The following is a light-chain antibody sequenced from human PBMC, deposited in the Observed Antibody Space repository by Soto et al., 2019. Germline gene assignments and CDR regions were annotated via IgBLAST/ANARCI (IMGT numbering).Light chain of an antibody. V-gene: IGLV2-14*03. CDR2: DVS. J-gene: IGLJ2*01. Sequence: QSALTQPASVSGSPGQSITISCTGTSSDIGDSNYNFVSWYQQPPGKAPKLIIFDVSYRPSGVSNRFSGSKSGNTASLTISGLQAEDESDYYCSSYTSSTPLVIFGGGTKLTVL. CDR3: SSYTSSTPLVI. CDR1: SSDIGDSNY.